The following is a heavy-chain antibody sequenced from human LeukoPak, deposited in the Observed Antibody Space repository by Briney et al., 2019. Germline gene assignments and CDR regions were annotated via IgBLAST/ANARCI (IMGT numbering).Heavy chain of an antibody. CDR2: ISYDGSNK. V-gene: IGHV3-30*18. J-gene: IGHJ4*02. CDR1: GFTFSSYG. D-gene: IGHD6-19*01. CDR3: ANTPGIAVAGTPFFDY. Sequence: GGSLRLSCAASGFTFSSYGMHWVRQAPGKGLEWVAVISYDGSNKYYADSVKGRFTISRDNSKNTLYLQMNSLRAEDTAVYYCANTPGIAVAGTPFFDYWGQGTLVTVSS.